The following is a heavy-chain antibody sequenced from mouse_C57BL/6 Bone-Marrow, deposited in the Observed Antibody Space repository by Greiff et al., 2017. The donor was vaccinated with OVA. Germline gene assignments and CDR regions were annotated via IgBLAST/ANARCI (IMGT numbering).Heavy chain of an antibody. CDR3: ARNADYDYPYYYAMDY. D-gene: IGHD2-4*01. V-gene: IGHV1-78*01. CDR1: GYTFTDHT. Sequence: VQLQQSDAELVKPGASVKISCKVSGYTFTDHTIHWMKQRPEQGLEWIGYIYPRDGSTKYNEKFKGKATLTADKSSSTAYMQLNSLTSEDSAVYFCARNADYDYPYYYAMDYWGQGTSVTVSS. J-gene: IGHJ4*01. CDR2: IYPRDGST.